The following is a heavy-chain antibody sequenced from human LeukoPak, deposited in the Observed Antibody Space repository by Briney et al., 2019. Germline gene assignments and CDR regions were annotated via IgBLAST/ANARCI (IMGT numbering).Heavy chain of an antibody. Sequence: GGSLKLSCEASGFSLSDSALHWVRQASGKGLEWVGRIRSKVKSDATAYAESVRGRFTISRDDSKNTAYLQMNSLKIEDTAVYYCTTSQPVGGNGGSDIWGQGTMVIVSS. V-gene: IGHV3-73*01. D-gene: IGHD1-26*01. CDR3: TTSQPVGGNGGSDI. CDR2: IRSKVKSDAT. J-gene: IGHJ3*02. CDR1: GFSLSDSA.